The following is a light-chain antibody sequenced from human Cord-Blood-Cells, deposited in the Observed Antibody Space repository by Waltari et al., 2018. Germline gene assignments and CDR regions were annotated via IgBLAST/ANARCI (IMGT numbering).Light chain of an antibody. CDR2: AAS. J-gene: IGKJ2*03. Sequence: DIQMTQSPSSLSASVGDRVTITCRASQSISRYLNWYQQKPGKAPKLLIYAASSLQSGVPTRFSGSGSGTDFTLTISSLQPEDFGTYYCQQSYSTLRLGQGTKLEIK. CDR1: QSISRY. CDR3: QQSYSTLR. V-gene: IGKV1-39*01.